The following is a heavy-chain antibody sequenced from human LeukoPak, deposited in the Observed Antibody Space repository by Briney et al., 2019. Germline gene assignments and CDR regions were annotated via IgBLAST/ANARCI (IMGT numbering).Heavy chain of an antibody. CDR3: ARFSGYFQH. CDR2: ISLSGGST. V-gene: IGHV3-23*01. CDR1: GFTFSGYA. J-gene: IGHJ1*01. Sequence: GGSLRLSCAASGFTFSGYAMTWVRQAPGKGLEWVSDISLSGGSTYYAGSVKGRFTISRDNSKNTLYLQMNSLRAEDTAVYYCARFSGYFQHWGQGTLVTVSS.